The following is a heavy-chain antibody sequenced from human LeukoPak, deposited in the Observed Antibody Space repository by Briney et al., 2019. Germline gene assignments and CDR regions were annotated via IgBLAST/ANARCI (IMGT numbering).Heavy chain of an antibody. CDR1: GYTFTGYY. CDR3: ARESVDTARGSGWFDP. Sequence: ASVKVSCKASGYTFTGYYMHWVRQAPGQGLEWMGWINPNSGGTNYAQKFQGRVTMTRDTSISTAYMELSRLRSDDTAVYYCARESVDTARGSGWFDPWGQGTLVTVSS. D-gene: IGHD5-18*01. CDR2: INPNSGGT. V-gene: IGHV1-2*02. J-gene: IGHJ5*02.